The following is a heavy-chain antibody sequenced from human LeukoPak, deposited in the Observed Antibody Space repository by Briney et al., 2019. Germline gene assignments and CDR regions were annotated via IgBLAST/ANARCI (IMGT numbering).Heavy chain of an antibody. CDR1: GFAFSSYA. V-gene: IGHV3-30-3*01. J-gene: IGHJ4*02. CDR3: VRGSYGAYDY. CDR2: ISYEGNNK. Sequence: GGSLRLSCAASGFAFSSYAMHWVRQAPGKGLEWVTFISYEGNNKYYADSVKGRFTVSRDNAKYSLYLQMNSLRAEDTAVYYCVRGSYGAYDYWGQGSLVTVSS. D-gene: IGHD4-17*01.